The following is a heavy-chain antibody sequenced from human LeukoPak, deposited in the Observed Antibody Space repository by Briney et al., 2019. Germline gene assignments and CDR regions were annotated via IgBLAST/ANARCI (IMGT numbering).Heavy chain of an antibody. D-gene: IGHD3-9*01. CDR1: GYTFTSYY. V-gene: IGHV1-46*01. CDR3: AREGCDYDILTGYCG. J-gene: IGHJ4*02. CDR2: INPSGGST. Sequence: ASVKVSCKASGYTFTSYYMHWVRQAPGQGLEWMEIINPSGGSTSYAQKFQGRVTMTRDTSTSTVYMELSSLRSEDTAVYYCAREGCDYDILTGYCGWGQGTLVTVSS.